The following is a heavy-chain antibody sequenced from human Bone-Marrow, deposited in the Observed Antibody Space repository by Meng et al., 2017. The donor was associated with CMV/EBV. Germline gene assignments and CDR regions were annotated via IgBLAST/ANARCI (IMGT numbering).Heavy chain of an antibody. CDR3: ARHGGGTYVVPVATDFDY. V-gene: IGHV4-39*01. Sequence: GSLRLSCTVSGGSISSSSYYWGWIRQPPGKGLEWIGSIYYSGSTYYNPSLKSRVTISVDTSKNQFSLKLSSVTAADTAVYYCARHGGGTYVVPVATDFDYWGQGTLVTVSS. CDR2: IYYSGST. J-gene: IGHJ4*02. D-gene: IGHD2-2*01. CDR1: GGSISSSSYY.